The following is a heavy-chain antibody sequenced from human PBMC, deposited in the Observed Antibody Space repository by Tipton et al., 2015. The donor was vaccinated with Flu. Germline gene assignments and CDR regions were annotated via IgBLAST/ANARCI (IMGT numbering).Heavy chain of an antibody. D-gene: IGHD6-19*01. J-gene: IGHJ5*02. CDR1: GDSINNYD. Sequence: TLSLTCTVSGDSINNYDWSWVRQSPGKALECIGYLYTSGSTDYNPSLKGRVTISVDTSKNQFFLKLNSLTPADTGVYYCARDVITVAGTCFDPWGQGTLVTVSS. CDR2: LYTSGST. V-gene: IGHV4-59*01. CDR3: ARDVITVAGTCFDP.